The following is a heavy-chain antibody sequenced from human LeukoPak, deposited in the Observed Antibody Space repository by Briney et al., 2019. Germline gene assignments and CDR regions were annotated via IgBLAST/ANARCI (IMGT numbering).Heavy chain of an antibody. CDR3: ARITPGGNFGDY. J-gene: IGHJ4*02. D-gene: IGHD4-23*01. Sequence: PSETLSLTCTVSGGSISSSSYYWGWIRQPPGKGLEWIGSVYSSGSTYYNPSLKSRVTISVDTSKNQFSLKLTSVTAADTAVYYCARITPGGNFGDYWGQGTLVTVSS. V-gene: IGHV4-39*01. CDR1: GGSISSSSYY. CDR2: VYSSGST.